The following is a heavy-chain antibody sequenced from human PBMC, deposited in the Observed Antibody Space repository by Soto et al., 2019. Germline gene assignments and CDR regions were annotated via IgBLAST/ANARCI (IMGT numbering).Heavy chain of an antibody. V-gene: IGHV1-18*01. Sequence: QVHLVQSGAEVKKPGASVKVSCQGSGYAFTTYGITWVRQAPGQGLEWMGWISAHNGNTNYAQKLQGRVTVTRDTSPSTDYMELRSLRYDDTAVYYCARGRYGDYWGQGALVTVSS. CDR3: ARGRYGDY. CDR1: GYAFTTYG. D-gene: IGHD1-1*01. J-gene: IGHJ4*02. CDR2: ISAHNGNT.